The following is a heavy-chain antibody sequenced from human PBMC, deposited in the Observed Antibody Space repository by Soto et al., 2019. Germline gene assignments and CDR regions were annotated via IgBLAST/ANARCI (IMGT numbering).Heavy chain of an antibody. CDR2: ISYDGSNK. CDR3: ARAKSPVRYPRRIVFDY. J-gene: IGHJ4*02. D-gene: IGHD3-10*01. CDR1: GFTFSSYA. Sequence: PGGSLRLSCAASGFTFSSYAMHWVRQAPGKGLEWVAVISYDGSNKYYADSVKGRFTISRDNSKNTLYLQMNSLRAEDTAVYYCARAKSPVRYPRRIVFDYWGQGTLVTVSS. V-gene: IGHV3-30-3*01.